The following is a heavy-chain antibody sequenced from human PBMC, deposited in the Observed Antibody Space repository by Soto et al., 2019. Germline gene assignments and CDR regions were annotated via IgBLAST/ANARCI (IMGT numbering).Heavy chain of an antibody. D-gene: IGHD1-26*01. CDR3: ARREIQGPIDY. Sequence: PSETLSLTCAVSGGSIRSNNRWSWVRQPPGKGLEWIGYIYYSGTTYYNPSLKSRVTMSVDTSKNQFSLKLTSVTAVDTAVYYCARREIQGPIDYWGQGTLVTVSS. CDR1: GGSIRSNNR. V-gene: IGHV4-28*01. CDR2: IYYSGTT. J-gene: IGHJ4*02.